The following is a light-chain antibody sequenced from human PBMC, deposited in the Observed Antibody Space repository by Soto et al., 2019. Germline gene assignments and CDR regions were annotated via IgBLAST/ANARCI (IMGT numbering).Light chain of an antibody. V-gene: IGLV1-44*01. J-gene: IGLJ3*02. Sequence: QSVLTQPPSASGTPGQRVTLSCSGGSSNIGDNTVNWYQQLPGTAPKLLIYSNNQRPSGVPDRFSGSKSGTSASLAISGLQSEDEADYYCAAWDDRLFWVFGGGTKLTVL. CDR2: SNN. CDR3: AAWDDRLFWV. CDR1: SSNIGDNT.